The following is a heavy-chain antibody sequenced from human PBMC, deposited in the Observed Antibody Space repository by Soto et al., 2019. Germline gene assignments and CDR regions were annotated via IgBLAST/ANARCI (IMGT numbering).Heavy chain of an antibody. CDR2: IIPIFGTA. V-gene: IGHV1-69*13. Sequence: SVKVSCKASGCTFSSYAISWVRQAPGQGLEWMGGIIPIFGTANYAQKFQGRVTITADESTSTAYMELSSLRSEDTAVYYCARGPPDHITIFGVVLGWFDPWGQGTLVTVSS. CDR3: ARGPPDHITIFGVVLGWFDP. J-gene: IGHJ5*02. D-gene: IGHD3-3*01. CDR1: GCTFSSYA.